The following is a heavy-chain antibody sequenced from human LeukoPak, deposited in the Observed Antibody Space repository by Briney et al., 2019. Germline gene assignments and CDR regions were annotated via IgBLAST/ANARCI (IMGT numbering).Heavy chain of an antibody. CDR1: GFTFSSYA. CDR2: ISDDGSNK. Sequence: PGGSLRLSCAASGFTFSSYAMHWVRQAPGKGLEWVAVISDDGSNKYCADSVKGRFTISRDNSKNTLYLQMNSLRAEDTAVYYCARVDDLDAFDMWGQGTMVTVSS. D-gene: IGHD2-2*03. J-gene: IGHJ3*02. CDR3: ARVDDLDAFDM. V-gene: IGHV3-30*04.